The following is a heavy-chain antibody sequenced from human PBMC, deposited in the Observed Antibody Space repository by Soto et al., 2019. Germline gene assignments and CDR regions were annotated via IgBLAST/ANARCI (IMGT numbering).Heavy chain of an antibody. V-gene: IGHV2-5*02. CDR2: LYGADAK. D-gene: IGHD3-16*02. CDR3: AHRGMHYDHIWGSYRQGQFDY. Sequence: QITLKESGPTLVKPTQTLTLTCTCSGFSLSTSGVGVGWIRQPPGKAMEWLALLYGADAKRYSPSLHRRLTTTNDTSRNQVVLTMTHMHPVDTATYSCAHRGMHYDHIWGSYRQGQFDYWGQRTLFTVAS. CDR1: GFSLSTSGVG. J-gene: IGHJ4*02.